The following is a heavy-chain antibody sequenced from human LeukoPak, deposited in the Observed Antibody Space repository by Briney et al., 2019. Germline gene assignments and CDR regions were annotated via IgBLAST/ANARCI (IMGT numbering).Heavy chain of an antibody. D-gene: IGHD3-10*01. CDR1: GFGVNSDY. J-gene: IGHJ4*02. V-gene: IGHV3-53*01. CDR2: IYYGGTT. CDR3: ARGLYGSGTYGGFDY. Sequence: PGGSLRLSCAASGFGVNSDYMSWVRQAPGKGLEWVSIIYYGGTTYYADSVKGRFAVSRDISKNTLYLQMNRLRAEDTAVYYCARGLYGSGTYGGFDYWGQGTLVAVSS.